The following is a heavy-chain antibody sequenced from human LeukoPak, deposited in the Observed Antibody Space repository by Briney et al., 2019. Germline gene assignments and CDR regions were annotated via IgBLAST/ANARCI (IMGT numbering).Heavy chain of an antibody. D-gene: IGHD3-3*01. CDR3: ARQGYDFWSGYSPFDY. V-gene: IGHV4-38-2*01. CDR1: GYSISSGYY. J-gene: IGHJ4*02. CDR2: IYHSGST. Sequence: SETLSLTCAVSGYSISSGYYWGWIRPPPGKGLEWIGIIYHSGSTYYNPSLKRRVTISVDTSKNQFSLKLSSVTAADTAVYYCARQGYDFWSGYSPFDYWGQGTLVTVSS.